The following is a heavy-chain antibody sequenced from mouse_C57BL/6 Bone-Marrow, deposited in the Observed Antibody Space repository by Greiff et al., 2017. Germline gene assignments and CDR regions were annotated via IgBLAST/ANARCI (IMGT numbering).Heavy chain of an antibody. D-gene: IGHD2-3*01. CDR2: IYPGSGNT. Sequence: QVQLQQSGPELVKPGASVKLSCKASGYSFTSYYIHWVKQRPGQGLEWIGWIYPGSGNTKYNEKFKGKATLTADTSSSTAYMQLSSLTSEDSAVXYCARIGGYYVYYAMDYWGQGTSVTVSS. CDR3: ARIGGYYVYYAMDY. CDR1: GYSFTSYY. V-gene: IGHV1-66*01. J-gene: IGHJ4*01.